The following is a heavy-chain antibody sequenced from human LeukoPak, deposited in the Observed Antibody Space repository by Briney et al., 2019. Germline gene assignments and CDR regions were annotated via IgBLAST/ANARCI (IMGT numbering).Heavy chain of an antibody. CDR3: ARVNPLMAPGALDI. CDR1: GFTLRNSA. V-gene: IGHV3-30-3*01. Sequence: GGSLRLSCAASGFTLRNSAMHWVRQAPGKGLEWVAVISYGGDNKYYADSVTGRFTISRDNPNHTLYLQMSSLRAEDTAVYYCARVNPLMAPGALDIWGQGTMVAVSS. CDR2: ISYGGDNK. D-gene: IGHD2-8*01. J-gene: IGHJ3*02.